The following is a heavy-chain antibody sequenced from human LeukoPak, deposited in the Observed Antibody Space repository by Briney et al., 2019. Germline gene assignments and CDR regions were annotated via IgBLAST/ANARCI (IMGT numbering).Heavy chain of an antibody. V-gene: IGHV4-38-2*02. CDR1: NYSISSDFY. D-gene: IGHD3-22*01. CDR2: MYHTGST. J-gene: IGHJ4*02. CDR3: ASLGYYFDSSGYYSHHLQY. Sequence: PSETLSLTCTVSNYSISSDFYWGWIRQPPGKWLEWIGSMYHTGSTYYNPTLKSRVTISVDTSKNQFSLKLRSVTAADTAVYYCASLGYYFDSSGYYSHHLQYWGQGTLVTVSS.